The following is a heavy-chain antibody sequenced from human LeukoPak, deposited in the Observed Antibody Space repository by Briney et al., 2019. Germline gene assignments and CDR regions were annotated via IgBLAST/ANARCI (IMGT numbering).Heavy chain of an antibody. J-gene: IGHJ3*02. D-gene: IGHD2-2*01. V-gene: IGHV1-69*13. Sequence: ASVKVSCKASGGTFRSYAISWVRQAPGQGLEWMGGIIPIFGTANYAQKFQGRVTITADESTSTAYMELSSLRSEDTAVYYCARDIVVVPAAIGAFDIWGQGTMVTVSS. CDR3: ARDIVVVPAAIGAFDI. CDR1: GGTFRSYA. CDR2: IIPIFGTA.